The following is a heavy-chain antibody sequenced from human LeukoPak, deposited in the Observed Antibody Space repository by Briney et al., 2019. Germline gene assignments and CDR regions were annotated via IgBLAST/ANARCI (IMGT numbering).Heavy chain of an antibody. J-gene: IGHJ4*02. Sequence: GGSLRLSCVFSGLTFSGYAMSWVRQAPGKGLEWVSSLSGSGGSTYYADSVKGRFTISRDNSKNTLYLQMNSLRVEDTAVYYCAKDPHTGYSFAYWGQGTLVTVSS. CDR2: LSGSGGST. CDR3: AKDPHTGYSFAY. D-gene: IGHD5-18*01. CDR1: GLTFSGYA. V-gene: IGHV3-23*01.